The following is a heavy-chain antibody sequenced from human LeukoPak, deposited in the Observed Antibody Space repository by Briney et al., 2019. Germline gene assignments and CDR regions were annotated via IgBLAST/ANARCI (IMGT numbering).Heavy chain of an antibody. CDR2: INPNSGGT. CDR1: GYTFTVYY. V-gene: IGHV1-2*02. Sequence: ASVKVSCKASGYTFTVYYMHWVRQAPGQGLEWMGWINPNSGGTNYAQKFQGRVTMTRDTSISTAYMELSRLRSDDTAAYYCARDAATGHFDYWGQGTLVTVSS. CDR3: ARDAATGHFDY. D-gene: IGHD1-26*01. J-gene: IGHJ4*02.